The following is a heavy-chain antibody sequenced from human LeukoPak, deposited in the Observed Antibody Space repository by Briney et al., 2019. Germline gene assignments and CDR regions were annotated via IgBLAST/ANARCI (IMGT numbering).Heavy chain of an antibody. CDR3: ARDSGSGWSDYFDY. V-gene: IGHV3-48*04. Sequence: GGSLRLSCAASGFTFTNHWMHWVRQAPGKGLDWVSYISSSGSTKYYADSVKGRFTISRDNAKNSLYLQMNSLRAEDTAVYYCARDSGSGWSDYFDYWGQGTLVTVSS. J-gene: IGHJ4*02. CDR2: ISSSGSTK. D-gene: IGHD6-19*01. CDR1: GFTFTNHW.